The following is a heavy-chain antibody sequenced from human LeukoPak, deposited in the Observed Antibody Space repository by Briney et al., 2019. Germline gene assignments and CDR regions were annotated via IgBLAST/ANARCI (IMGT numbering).Heavy chain of an antibody. CDR3: ARHAKGSGCSH. D-gene: IGHD6-19*01. CDR1: GYTFTGYY. V-gene: IGHV1-46*01. CDR2: INPSGGCT. J-gene: IGHJ4*02. Sequence: ASVKVSCKASGYTFTGYYMHWVRQAPGQGLEWMGIINPSGGCTSYAQKFQGRVTMTRDMSTSTVYMELSSLRSEDTAVYYCARHAKGSGCSHWGQGTLVTVSS.